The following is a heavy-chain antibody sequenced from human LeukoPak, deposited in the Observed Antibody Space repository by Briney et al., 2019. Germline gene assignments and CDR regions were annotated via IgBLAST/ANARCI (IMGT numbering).Heavy chain of an antibody. CDR2: ISYDGTNK. D-gene: IGHD5-18*01. CDR3: GKGRTGYSYGYGIDS. Sequence: PGRSLRLSCAASGFTFSSYAMHWVRQAPGKGLEWVAVISYDGTNKYYADSVKGRFTISRDISKNTLYLQMNSLRAEDTAVYYCGKGRTGYSYGYGIDSWGQGTLVTVSS. CDR1: GFTFSSYA. V-gene: IGHV3-30*04. J-gene: IGHJ4*02.